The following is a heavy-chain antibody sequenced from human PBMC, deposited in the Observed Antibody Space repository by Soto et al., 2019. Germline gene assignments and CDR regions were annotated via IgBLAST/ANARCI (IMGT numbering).Heavy chain of an antibody. CDR3: ARLAGYIYGSNWFDP. Sequence: PAETLSLTCTVSGFTISNYYWRWIRQPPGKGLEWIAYIYYSGSTNYKPSVKSRVTISVDTSKNQLSLKMSSVTAADMAVYYCARLAGYIYGSNWFDPWGQGTLVTVSS. D-gene: IGHD5-18*01. J-gene: IGHJ5*02. CDR2: IYYSGST. CDR1: GFTISNYY. V-gene: IGHV4-59*01.